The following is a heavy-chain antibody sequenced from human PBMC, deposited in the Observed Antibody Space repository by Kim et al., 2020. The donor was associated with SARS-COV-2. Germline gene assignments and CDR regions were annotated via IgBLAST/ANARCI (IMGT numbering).Heavy chain of an antibody. V-gene: IGHV1-3*04. J-gene: IGHJ4*02. D-gene: IGHD5-12*01. CDR3: ATDLLDIVITPTGY. CDR1: GYTFTSLA. CDR2: INTHNANT. Sequence: ASVKVSCKASGYTFTSLAMHWVRHSPGQRLEWLEWINTHNANTKYSQNFQGRVSITRATSATTASMVLTHLRSHDPAVYYCATDLLDIVITPTGYCGQGT.